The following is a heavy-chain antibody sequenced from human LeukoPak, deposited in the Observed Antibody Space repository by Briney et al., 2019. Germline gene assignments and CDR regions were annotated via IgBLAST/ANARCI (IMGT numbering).Heavy chain of an antibody. CDR2: IYYSGST. D-gene: IGHD2-15*01. J-gene: IGHJ6*03. V-gene: IGHV4-39*07. Sequence: SETLSLTCTVSGGSIISSSYYWGWIRQPPGKGLEWIGSIYYSGSTYYNPSLKSRVTISVDTSKNQFSLQLNSVTPEDTAVYFCARDFLVVAATSSYYYYMDVWGKGTTVTVSS. CDR1: GGSIISSSYY. CDR3: ARDFLVVAATSSYYYYMDV.